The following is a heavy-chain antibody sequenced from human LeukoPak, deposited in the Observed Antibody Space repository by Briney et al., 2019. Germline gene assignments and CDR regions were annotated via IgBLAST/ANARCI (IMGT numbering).Heavy chain of an antibody. D-gene: IGHD3-9*01. CDR1: GGSISSYY. CDR3: ARNPISDAFDI. CDR2: IYYSGST. J-gene: IGHJ3*02. V-gene: IGHV4-59*01. Sequence: SETLSLTCTVSGGSISSYYWIWIRQPPGKGLEWIGYIYYSGSTNYNTSLKSRVTISVDTSKNQFSLKLSSVTAADTAVYYCARNPISDAFDIWGQGTMVTVSS.